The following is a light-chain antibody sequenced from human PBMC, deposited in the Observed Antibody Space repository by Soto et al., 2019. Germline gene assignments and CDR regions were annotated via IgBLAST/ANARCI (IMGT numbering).Light chain of an antibody. CDR2: RNN. J-gene: IGLJ3*02. CDR1: SSNIGGNY. V-gene: IGLV1-47*01. Sequence: QSVLTQPPSASRTPGQTVTISCSGSSSNIGGNYVYWYQQLPGTAPKLLIFRNNQRPSGVTDRFSGSKSGTSASLAISGLRSEDEADYYCAAWDDSLSAWVFGGGTKVTVL. CDR3: AAWDDSLSAWV.